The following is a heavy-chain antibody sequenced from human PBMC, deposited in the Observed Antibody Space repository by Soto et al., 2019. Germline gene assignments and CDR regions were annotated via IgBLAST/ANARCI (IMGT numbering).Heavy chain of an antibody. V-gene: IGHV4-34*01. CDR2: INHSGST. J-gene: IGHJ5*02. Sequence: PSETLSLTCAVYGGSFSGYYWSWIRQPPGKGLEWIGEINHSGSTNYNPSLKSRVTISVDTSKNQFSLKLSSVTAADTAVYYCARGSVDHWFDPWGQGTLVTVSS. CDR1: GGSFSGYY. CDR3: ARGSVDHWFDP.